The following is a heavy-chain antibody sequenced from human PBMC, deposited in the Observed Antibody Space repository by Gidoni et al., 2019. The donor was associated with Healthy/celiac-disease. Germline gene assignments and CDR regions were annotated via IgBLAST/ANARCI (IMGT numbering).Heavy chain of an antibody. D-gene: IGHD1-26*01. CDR3: ARATPGEEFDY. Sequence: QVQLVESGGGVVKPGRSLRHSCAACGFTFSSYGMHWVRQAPGKGLEWVAVIWYDGSNKYYADSVKGRFTISRDNSKNTLYLQMNSLRAEDTAVYYCARATPGEEFDYWGQGTLVTV. V-gene: IGHV3-33*01. CDR1: GFTFSSYG. CDR2: IWYDGSNK. J-gene: IGHJ4*02.